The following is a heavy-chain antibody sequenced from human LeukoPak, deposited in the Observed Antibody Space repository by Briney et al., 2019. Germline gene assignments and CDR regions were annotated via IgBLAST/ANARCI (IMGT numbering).Heavy chain of an antibody. V-gene: IGHV4-34*01. CDR2: INHSGST. Sequence: PSDTLSLTCGVYGGPFRGYYWSCIRQPPGRGLECSGDINHSGSTNYNPSLKSRVPISLDTPKNQFSLKLSSVTAAHTAVYYCARALRGSSSWYVKLYWFDPWGQGSLVTVSS. D-gene: IGHD6-13*01. J-gene: IGHJ5*02. CDR1: GGPFRGYY. CDR3: ARALRGSSSWYVKLYWFDP.